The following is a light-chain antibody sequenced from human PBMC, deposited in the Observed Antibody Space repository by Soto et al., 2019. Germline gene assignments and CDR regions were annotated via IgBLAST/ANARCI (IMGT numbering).Light chain of an antibody. V-gene: IGKV3-20*01. CDR3: QQYYSSRT. CDR1: QSVGSRW. CDR2: GGS. J-gene: IGKJ1*01. Sequence: EIVLTQSPGTVSLSPGERATLSCRASQSVGSRWLAWDQQKPGQAPRVLIYGGSNRATGIPDRFSGGGSGTDFTLTISRLEPEDFAVYYWQQYYSSRTFGQGTKVEMK.